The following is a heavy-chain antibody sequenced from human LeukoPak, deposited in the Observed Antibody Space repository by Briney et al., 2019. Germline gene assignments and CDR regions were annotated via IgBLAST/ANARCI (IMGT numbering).Heavy chain of an antibody. D-gene: IGHD4-17*01. CDR3: VTSDYGDYFDY. V-gene: IGHV1-18*04. CDR2: ISAYNGNT. Sequence: ASVRVSCKASGYTFTSYGISWVRQAPGQGLEWMGWISAYNGNTNYAQKLQGRVTMTTDTSTSTAYMELRSLRSDDTAVYYCVTSDYGDYFDYWGRGTLVTVSS. CDR1: GYTFTSYG. J-gene: IGHJ4*02.